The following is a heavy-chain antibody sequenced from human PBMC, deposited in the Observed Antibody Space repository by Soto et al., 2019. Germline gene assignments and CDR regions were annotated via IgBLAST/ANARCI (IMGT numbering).Heavy chain of an antibody. V-gene: IGHV3-64D*06. CDR3: VKGEYYYDSSGYYPFDY. CDR1: GFTFSIYA. J-gene: IGHJ4*02. Sequence: PGGSLRLSSSASGFTFSIYAMHWVRQAPGKGLEYVSSISTNGGSTDYADSVKGRFTISRDNSKNTVYLQMSSLRVEDTAVYYCVKGEYYYDSSGYYPFDYWGQGTLVTVSS. CDR2: ISTNGGST. D-gene: IGHD3-22*01.